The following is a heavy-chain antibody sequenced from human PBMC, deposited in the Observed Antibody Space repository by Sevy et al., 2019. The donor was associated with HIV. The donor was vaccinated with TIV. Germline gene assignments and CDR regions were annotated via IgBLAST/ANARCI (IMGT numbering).Heavy chain of an antibody. Sequence: GGSLRLSCEASGFTFSSYWMHWVRQSPGKGLVWVSRISSDGSPTNYADSVKGRFTISRDNAKNTLYLQMNSLRAEDTDLYYCGRGYSYGYGMDVWGQGTTVTVSS. V-gene: IGHV3-74*01. D-gene: IGHD5-18*01. CDR2: ISSDGSPT. CDR1: GFTFSSYW. CDR3: GRGYSYGYGMDV. J-gene: IGHJ6*02.